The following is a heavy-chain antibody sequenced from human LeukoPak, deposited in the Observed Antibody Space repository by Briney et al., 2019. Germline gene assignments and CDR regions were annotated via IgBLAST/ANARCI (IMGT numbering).Heavy chain of an antibody. V-gene: IGHV3-48*01. D-gene: IGHD3-10*02. CDR3: ASMFGEVYTLYCYYGMDV. CDR1: GFTFSSYS. J-gene: IGHJ6*02. CDR2: ISSSSSTI. Sequence: QPGGSLRLSCAASGFTFSSYSMNWVRQAPGKGLEWVSYISSSSSTIYYADSVKGRFTISRDNAKNSLYLQMNSLRAEDTAVYYCASMFGEVYTLYCYYGMDVWGQGTTVTVSS.